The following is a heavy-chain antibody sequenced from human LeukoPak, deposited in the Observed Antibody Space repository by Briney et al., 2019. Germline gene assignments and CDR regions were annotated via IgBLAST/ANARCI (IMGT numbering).Heavy chain of an antibody. J-gene: IGHJ6*02. Sequence: GGSLRLSCAASGFTFDDYAMHWVRQAPGKGLEWVSGISWNSGSIGYADSVKGRFTISRDNAKNSLYLQMNSLRAEDTALYYCAKVIAAAGTGPGDYYYGMDVWGQGTTVTVSS. CDR3: AKVIAAAGTGPGDYYYGMDV. V-gene: IGHV3-9*01. D-gene: IGHD6-13*01. CDR2: ISWNSGSI. CDR1: GFTFDDYA.